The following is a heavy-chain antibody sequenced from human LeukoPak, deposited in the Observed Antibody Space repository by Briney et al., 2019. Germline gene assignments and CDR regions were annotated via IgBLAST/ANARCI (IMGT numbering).Heavy chain of an antibody. J-gene: IGHJ4*02. CDR1: GFTFSNYA. CDR3: AKVDIPMGRLINS. CDR2: ISDSGAAT. V-gene: IGHV3-23*01. D-gene: IGHD5-18*01. Sequence: PGGSLRLSCGASGFTFSNYAMNWVRQDPGKGLEWVSRISDSGAATYYADSVKGRFTISRDNSKNTLYLHMNSLRADDTAVYYCAKVDIPMGRLINSWGQGTLVSVSS.